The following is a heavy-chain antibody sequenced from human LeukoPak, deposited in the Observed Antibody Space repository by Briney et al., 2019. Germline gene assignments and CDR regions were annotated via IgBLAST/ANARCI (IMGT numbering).Heavy chain of an antibody. CDR3: ARGGAGVAAAGTFFDY. CDR1: GGSISSGGYY. V-gene: IGHV4-31*03. D-gene: IGHD6-13*01. J-gene: IGHJ4*02. Sequence: PSETLSLTCTVSGGSISSGGYYWSWIRQHPGKGLEWIGYIYYSGSTYYNPSLKSRVTISVDRSKNQFSLKLSSVTAADTAVYYCARGGAGVAAAGTFFDYWGQGTLVTVSS. CDR2: IYYSGST.